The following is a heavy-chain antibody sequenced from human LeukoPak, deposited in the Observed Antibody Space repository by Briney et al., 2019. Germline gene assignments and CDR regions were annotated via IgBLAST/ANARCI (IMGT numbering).Heavy chain of an antibody. CDR1: GFTFITYA. V-gene: IGHV3-30-3*01. CDR2: ISYDGINK. J-gene: IGHJ4*02. Sequence: GGSLRLSCEASGFTFITYAMHWFRQAPGKGLEWVAVISYDGINKHNADSVKGRIIISRDNSKNTLYLQLNNLRAEDTAMYYCAREQQQLADYWGRGTLVTVSS. CDR3: AREQQQLADY. D-gene: IGHD1-1*01.